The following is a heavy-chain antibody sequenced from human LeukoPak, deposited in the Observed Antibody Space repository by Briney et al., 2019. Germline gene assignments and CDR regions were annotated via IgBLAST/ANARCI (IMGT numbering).Heavy chain of an antibody. V-gene: IGHV3-49*04. J-gene: IGHJ4*02. D-gene: IGHD3-10*01. CDR3: VRERVRDYHFDF. CDR1: GFRFGCDA. CDR2: IRSKALYGTS. Sequence: GGSLRLSCSGSGFRFGCDALSWVRQAPGKGLEWVGFIRSKALYGTSEYAASVEGRFAISRDDSNNIVYLQMNSLKTEDTAVYFCVRERVRDYHFDFWGQGTLVTVSS.